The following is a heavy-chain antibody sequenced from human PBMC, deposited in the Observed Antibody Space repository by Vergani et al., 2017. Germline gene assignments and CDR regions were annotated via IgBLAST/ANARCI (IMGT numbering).Heavy chain of an antibody. Sequence: QVQLQESGPGLVKPSETLSLTCTVSGGSISSYYWSWIRQPPGKGLEWIGYIYYSGSTNYNPSLKIRVTISVDTSKNQFSLKLSSVTAADTAVYYCAREVARGVRLMDVWGQGTTVTVSS. CDR1: GGSISSYY. V-gene: IGHV4-59*01. J-gene: IGHJ6*02. CDR2: IYYSGST. CDR3: AREVARGVRLMDV. D-gene: IGHD3-10*01.